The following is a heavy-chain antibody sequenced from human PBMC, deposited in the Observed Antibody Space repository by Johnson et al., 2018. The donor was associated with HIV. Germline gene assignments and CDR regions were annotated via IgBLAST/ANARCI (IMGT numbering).Heavy chain of an antibody. J-gene: IGHJ3*02. CDR2: INWNGGST. CDR3: ARGGAVAPSSGFDI. D-gene: IGHD6-19*01. CDR1: GFTFDDYG. Sequence: VQLVESGGGVERPGGSLRLSCVASGFTFDDYGMSWVRQPPGKGLEWVSGINWNGGSTDYADSVKGRFTVSRDNSKNTLYLQMNSLRAEDTAVYYCARGGAVAPSSGFDIWGQGTKVTVSS. V-gene: IGHV3-20*04.